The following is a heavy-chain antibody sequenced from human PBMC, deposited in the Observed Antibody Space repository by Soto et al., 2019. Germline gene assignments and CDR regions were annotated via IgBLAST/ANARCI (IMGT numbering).Heavy chain of an antibody. CDR3: ARAGEQQLVPLFDY. D-gene: IGHD6-13*01. V-gene: IGHV3-21*01. CDR1: GFTFSSYS. CDR2: ISSSSSYI. Sequence: PGGSLRLSCAASGFTFSSYSMNWVRQAPGKGLEWVSSISSSSSYIYYADSVKGRFTISRDNAKNSLYLQMNSLRAEDTAVYYCARAGEQQLVPLFDYWGQGTLVTVSS. J-gene: IGHJ4*02.